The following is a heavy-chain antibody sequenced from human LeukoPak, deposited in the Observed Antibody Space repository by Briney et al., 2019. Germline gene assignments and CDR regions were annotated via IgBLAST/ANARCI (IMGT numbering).Heavy chain of an antibody. J-gene: IGHJ4*02. CDR2: IYYTGGT. D-gene: IGHD3-9*01. CDR1: GGSITSSSYY. CDR3: ARVRQNDILTGYFDY. Sequence: SETLSLTCSVSGGSITSSSYYWGWIRQPPEKGLEWIGSIYYTGGTYYSPSLKSRVTTSVDTSKNQFSLKLSSVTAADTAVYYCARVRQNDILTGYFDYWGQGTLVTVSS. V-gene: IGHV4-39*07.